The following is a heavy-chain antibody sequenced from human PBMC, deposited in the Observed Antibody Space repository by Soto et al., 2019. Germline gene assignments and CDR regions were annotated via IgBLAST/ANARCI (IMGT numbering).Heavy chain of an antibody. CDR3: ARDAYYYGSGSSYGMDV. V-gene: IGHV3-11*04. CDR1: GFTFSDYY. Sequence: PGGSLRLSCAASGFTFSDYYMIWIRQAPGKGLEWVSYISSSGNSIYYADSVKGRFTISRDNAKNSLYLQMNSLRDEDTAVYYCARDAYYYGSGSSYGMDVWGQGTTVTVSS. J-gene: IGHJ6*02. D-gene: IGHD3-10*01. CDR2: ISSSGNSI.